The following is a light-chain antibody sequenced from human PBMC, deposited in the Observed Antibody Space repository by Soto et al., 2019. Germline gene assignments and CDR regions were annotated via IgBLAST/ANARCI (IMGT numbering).Light chain of an antibody. V-gene: IGKV3-15*01. CDR2: GAS. CDR3: QQYNNWPLT. CDR1: QSVSSN. J-gene: IGKJ4*01. Sequence: IVMAQYTATLSVSPGGRAPPSCRASQSVSSNLAWYQQKPGQAPRLLIYGASTRATGIPARFSGSGSGTEFTLTISSLQSEDFAVYYCQQYNNWPLTFGGGTKVDIK.